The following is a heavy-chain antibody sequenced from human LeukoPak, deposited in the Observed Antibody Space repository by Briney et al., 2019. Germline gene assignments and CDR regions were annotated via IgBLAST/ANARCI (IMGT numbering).Heavy chain of an antibody. D-gene: IGHD2-15*01. CDR2: ISYDGSKK. CDR1: GFTFSQYA. Sequence: QPGRSLRLSCAASGFTFSQYAMHWVRQAPGKGLDWVAVISYDGSKKYYGDSMKGRVTISRDNSRNTLSLQMNSLRVEDTAVYYCARDQHCSGGSCYWNDAFDIRGQGTMVTVSS. CDR3: ARDQHCSGGSCYWNDAFDI. J-gene: IGHJ3*02. V-gene: IGHV3-30-3*01.